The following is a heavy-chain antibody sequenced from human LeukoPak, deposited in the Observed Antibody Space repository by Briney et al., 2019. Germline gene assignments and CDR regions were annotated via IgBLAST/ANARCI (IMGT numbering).Heavy chain of an antibody. V-gene: IGHV6-1*01. CDR1: GDSVSSNSVT. CDR3: ARRLTQYDCFNP. J-gene: IGHJ5*02. Sequence: SQTLSLTCAISGDSVSSNSVTWNWIRQSPSRGLECLGRTYYRSTWYNDYAVSVRGRITVNPDTSKNQFSLHLNSVTPEDTAVYYCARRLTQYDCFNPWGQGILVTVSS. CDR2: TYYRSTWYN. D-gene: IGHD2-2*01.